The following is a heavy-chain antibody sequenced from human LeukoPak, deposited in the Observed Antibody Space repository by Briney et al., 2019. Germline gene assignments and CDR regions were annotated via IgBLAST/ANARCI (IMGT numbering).Heavy chain of an antibody. CDR3: VRDESQHIVVVTAIYY. V-gene: IGHV3-30-3*01. D-gene: IGHD2-21*02. CDR1: GFTFSSYA. CDR2: ISYDGSNK. J-gene: IGHJ4*02. Sequence: PGGSLRLSCAASGFTFSSYAMHWVRQAPGKGLEWVAVISYDGSNKYYADSVKGRFTISRDNSKNTLYLQMNSLRAEDTAVYYCVRDESQHIVVVTAIYYWGQGTLVTVSS.